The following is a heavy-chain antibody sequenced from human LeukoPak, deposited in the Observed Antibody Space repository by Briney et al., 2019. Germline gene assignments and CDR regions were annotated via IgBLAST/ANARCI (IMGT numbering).Heavy chain of an antibody. Sequence: GGSLRLSCAASGFTFSSSSMNWVRQAPGKGLEWVSSISSSSTYIYYADLVKGRFTISRDNAKNSLYLQMSSLRAEDTAVYYCASDKGGSGWSYYSDFWGQGTLVTVSS. J-gene: IGHJ4*02. CDR1: GFTFSSSS. CDR2: ISSSSTYI. CDR3: ASDKGGSGWSYYSDF. D-gene: IGHD6-19*01. V-gene: IGHV3-21*01.